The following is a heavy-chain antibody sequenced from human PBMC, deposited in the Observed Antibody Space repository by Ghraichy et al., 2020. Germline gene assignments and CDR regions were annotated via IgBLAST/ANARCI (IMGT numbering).Heavy chain of an antibody. CDR3: VRDSYSSPYYYGMDV. V-gene: IGHV3-74*01. CDR2: INTDGSST. Sequence: GGSLRLSCAASGFTFSNYWMHWVRQAPGKGLVWVSRINTDGSSTSYADSVKGRFTISRDNAKNTLYLQMNSLRAEDTAVYYCVRDSYSSPYYYGMDVWGQGTTVTVSS. CDR1: GFTFSNYW. J-gene: IGHJ6*02. D-gene: IGHD3-16*01.